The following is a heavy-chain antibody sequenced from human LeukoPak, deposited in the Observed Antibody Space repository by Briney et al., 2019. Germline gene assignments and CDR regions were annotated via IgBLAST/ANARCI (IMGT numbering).Heavy chain of an antibody. CDR1: GGTFSSYA. CDR3: ARAPGYSGYEYLDY. J-gene: IGHJ4*02. Sequence: ASVKVSFKASGGTFSSYAISWVRQAPGQGLEWMGGIIPIFGTANYAQKFQGRVTITADESTSTAYMELSSLRSEDTAVYYCARAPGYSGYEYLDYWGQGTLVTVSS. D-gene: IGHD5-12*01. CDR2: IIPIFGTA. V-gene: IGHV1-69*13.